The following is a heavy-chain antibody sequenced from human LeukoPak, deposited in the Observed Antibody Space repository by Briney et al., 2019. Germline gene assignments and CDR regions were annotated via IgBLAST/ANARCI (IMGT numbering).Heavy chain of an antibody. CDR2: INHSGST. J-gene: IGHJ6*03. CDR1: GGSFSGYY. V-gene: IGHV4-34*01. Sequence: IPSETLSLTCAVYGGSFSGYYWSWIRQPPGKGLEWIGEINHSGSTNYNPSLKSRVTISVDTSKNQFSLKLSSVTAADTAVYYCAGGRGYYNFWSGYYTYYYYYMDVWGKGTTVTVSS. CDR3: AGGRGYYNFWSGYYTYYYYYMDV. D-gene: IGHD3-3*01.